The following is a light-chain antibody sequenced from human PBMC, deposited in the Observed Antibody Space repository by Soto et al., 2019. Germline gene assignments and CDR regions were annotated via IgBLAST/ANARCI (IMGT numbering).Light chain of an antibody. Sequence: DIVMTQSPLSLPVTPGEPASISCRSSQSLLHSNGYNYLDWYLQKPGQSPQLLLYWGSNQASGVPDRFSGSGSGTDFILKISRVEVEDVGVYYCMQALPTPPYTFGQGTKLEIK. CDR1: QSLLHSNGYNY. V-gene: IGKV2-28*01. CDR2: WGS. CDR3: MQALPTPPYT. J-gene: IGKJ2*01.